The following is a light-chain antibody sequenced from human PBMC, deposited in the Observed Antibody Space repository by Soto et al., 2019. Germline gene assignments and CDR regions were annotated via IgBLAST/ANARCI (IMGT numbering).Light chain of an antibody. CDR2: EVS. CDR1: SSDVGGYNY. V-gene: IGLV2-14*01. Sequence: QSVLTQPASVSGSPGQSITISCTGTSSDVGGYNYVSWYQQHPGKAPKFMIYEVSNRPSGVSNRFSGSKSGNTASLTISGLQAEDEDDYYCSSYTSSSTLVVFGGGTKLTVL. J-gene: IGLJ2*01. CDR3: SSYTSSSTLVV.